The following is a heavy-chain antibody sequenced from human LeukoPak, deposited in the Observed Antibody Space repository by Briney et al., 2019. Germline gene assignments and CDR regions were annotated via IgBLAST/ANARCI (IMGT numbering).Heavy chain of an antibody. D-gene: IGHD5-24*01. Sequence: SQTLSLTCTVSGGSISSGSSYWSWIRQPAGKGLEWIGRFYTSGSTDYNPSLKSRVTISVDTSKNQFSLKLSSVTAADTAVYYCAREPGRDGDYWGQGTLVTVSS. CDR2: FYTSGST. CDR3: AREPGRDGDY. J-gene: IGHJ4*02. V-gene: IGHV4-61*02. CDR1: GGSISSGSSY.